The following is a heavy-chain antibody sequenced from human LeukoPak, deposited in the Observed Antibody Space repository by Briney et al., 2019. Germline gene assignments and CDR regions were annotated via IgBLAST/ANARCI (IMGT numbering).Heavy chain of an antibody. J-gene: IGHJ4*02. CDR1: GFTFSSYA. Sequence: GGSLRLSCAASGFTFSSYAMSWVRQAPGKGLEWVSGISGSGDNTYYADSVKGRFTISRDNSKNTLYVQVDSLGTEDTAAYYCAKGSYYDSSGSFYFDYWGQGTLVTVSS. D-gene: IGHD3-22*01. V-gene: IGHV3-23*01. CDR2: ISGSGDNT. CDR3: AKGSYYDSSGSFYFDY.